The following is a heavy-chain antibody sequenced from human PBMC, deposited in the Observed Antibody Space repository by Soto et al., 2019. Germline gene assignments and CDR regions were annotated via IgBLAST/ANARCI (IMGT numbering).Heavy chain of an antibody. Sequence: HSWSLALPSNVSGDSISRSYWTWIRQPAGKGLEWIGRISTSGRTTYNPSLNSRVTMSLDTSENLFSLKLSSVTAADTAVYYCARGFGSWSDYWGQGTLVTVSS. CDR3: ARGFGSWSDY. V-gene: IGHV4-4*07. D-gene: IGHD6-13*01. J-gene: IGHJ4*02. CDR1: GDSISRSY. CDR2: ISTSGRT.